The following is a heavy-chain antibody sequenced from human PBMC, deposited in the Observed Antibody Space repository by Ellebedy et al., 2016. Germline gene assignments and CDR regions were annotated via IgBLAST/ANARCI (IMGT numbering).Heavy chain of an antibody. V-gene: IGHV1-2*04. D-gene: IGHD3-22*01. CDR2: INPNSGGT. CDR3: ARGAYYYDSSGYCNFDY. Sequence: ASVKVSCKASGYTFTGYYMHWVRQAPGQGLEWMGWINPNSGGTNYTQKFQGWVTMTRDTSISTAYMELSRLRSDDTAVYYRARGAYYYDSSGYCNFDYWGQGTLVTVSS. CDR1: GYTFTGYY. J-gene: IGHJ4*02.